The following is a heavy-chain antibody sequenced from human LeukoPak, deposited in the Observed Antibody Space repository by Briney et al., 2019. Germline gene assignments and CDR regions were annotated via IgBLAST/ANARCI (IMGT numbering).Heavy chain of an antibody. J-gene: IGHJ4*02. V-gene: IGHV3-30-3*01. CDR1: GFTFTSYA. Sequence: PGGSLRLSCAASGFTFTSYAMHWVRQAPGKGLEWVSVISYDGSNKYYADSVKGRFTISRDNSKNTLYLQMNSLRAEDTAVYYCAREGIGYCSSTSCYASYFDYWGQGTLVTVSS. CDR3: AREGIGYCSSTSCYASYFDY. CDR2: ISYDGSNK. D-gene: IGHD2-2*01.